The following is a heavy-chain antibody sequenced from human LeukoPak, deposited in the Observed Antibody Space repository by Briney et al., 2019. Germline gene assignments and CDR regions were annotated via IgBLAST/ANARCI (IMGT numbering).Heavy chain of an antibody. CDR3: AYTNNLKY. J-gene: IGHJ4*02. D-gene: IGHD2-8*01. CDR2: VKYDGSEE. CDR1: GFTFGGHW. V-gene: IGHV3-7*01. Sequence: GGSLRLSCAASGFTFGGHWMNWVRQAPGRGLEWVANVKYDGSEEYYVDFVKGRFTISRDDAKNSLSLQMNSVRAEDTAVYYCAYTNNLKYWGQGTLVTVSS.